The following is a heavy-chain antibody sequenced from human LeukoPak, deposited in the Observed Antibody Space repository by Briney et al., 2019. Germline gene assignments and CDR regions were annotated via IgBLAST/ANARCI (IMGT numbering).Heavy chain of an antibody. J-gene: IGHJ4*02. D-gene: IGHD2-21*02. CDR3: ARVQIPAAQMNGGGDCYRDFDY. CDR2: INPNSGGT. CDR1: GYTFTGYF. V-gene: IGHV1-2*02. Sequence: ASVKVSCKASGYTFTGYFIHWVRQAPGQGLEWMGWINPNSGGTNYAQSFQGRVTMTRDTSITTAYMELSGLTSDDTAVYYCARVQIPAAQMNGGGDCYRDFDYWGQGTLVTVSS.